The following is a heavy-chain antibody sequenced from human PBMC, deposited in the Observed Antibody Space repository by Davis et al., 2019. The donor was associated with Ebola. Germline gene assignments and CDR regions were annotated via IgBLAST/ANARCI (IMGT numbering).Heavy chain of an antibody. CDR3: VRDWVAEVSTWQTATGSP. CDR2: ISSRGNYI. D-gene: IGHD6-13*01. J-gene: IGHJ5*02. CDR1: GGSISSYY. Sequence: PGGSLRLSCTVSGGSISSYYWSWIRQPPGRGLEWVSFISSRGNYIYYADSLNGRFTISRDNAKNSVYLQMHSLRAEDTAVYYCVRDWVAEVSTWQTATGSPWGQGTLVTVSS. V-gene: IGHV3-21*01.